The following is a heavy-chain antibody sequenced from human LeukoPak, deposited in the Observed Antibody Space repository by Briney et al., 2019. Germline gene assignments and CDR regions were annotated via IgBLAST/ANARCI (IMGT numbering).Heavy chain of an antibody. CDR3: ARDSSGTQGVY. CDR1: GYTLTELS. J-gene: IGHJ4*02. Sequence: ASVKVSCKVSGYTLTELSMHWVRQAPGKGLEWMGGSDPEDGETIYAQKFQGRVTITADKSTSTAYMELSSLRSEDTAVYYCARDSSGTQGVYWGQGTLSPSPQ. V-gene: IGHV1-24*01. CDR2: SDPEDGET. D-gene: IGHD6-19*01.